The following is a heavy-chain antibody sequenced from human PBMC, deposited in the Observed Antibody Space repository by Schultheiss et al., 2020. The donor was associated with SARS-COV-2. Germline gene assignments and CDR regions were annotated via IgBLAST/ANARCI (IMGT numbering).Heavy chain of an antibody. CDR3: ATWDLGYYGMDV. Sequence: GSLRLSCAVDGGSFSGYFWTWIRQSPGKGLEWIGEINHRGSANYNSALESRITMSVDTSKNHFSLKLTSVTAADTAVYYCATWDLGYYGMDVWGQGTTVTVSS. CDR1: GGSFSGYF. J-gene: IGHJ6*02. CDR2: INHRGSA. D-gene: IGHD3/OR15-3a*01. V-gene: IGHV4-34*10.